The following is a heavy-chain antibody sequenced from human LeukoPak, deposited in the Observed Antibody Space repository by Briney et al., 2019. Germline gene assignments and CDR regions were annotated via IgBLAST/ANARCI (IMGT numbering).Heavy chain of an antibody. J-gene: IGHJ6*03. CDR3: AKGVGPTTSYYYYMDV. V-gene: IGHV3-23*01. Sequence: PGGSLRLSCAASGFTFSSYAMSWVRQAPGQGLEWVSGISGRGGSTHYADSVEGRFTMSRDNSKNTLYLQMNSLRAEDTAVYYCAKGVGPTTSYYYYMDVWGKGTTVTVSS. D-gene: IGHD1-26*01. CDR1: GFTFSSYA. CDR2: ISGRGGST.